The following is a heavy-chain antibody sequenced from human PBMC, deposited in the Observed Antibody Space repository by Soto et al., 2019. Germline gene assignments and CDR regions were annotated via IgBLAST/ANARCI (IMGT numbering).Heavy chain of an antibody. CDR2: ISYDGSNK. CDR1: GFIFSRYG. V-gene: IGHV3-30*18. J-gene: IGHJ5*02. D-gene: IGHD2-15*01. CDR3: AKEVAIADYNWFDP. Sequence: QVQLVESGGGVVQPGRSLRLSCAASGFIFSRYGMHWVRQAPGKGLEWVAVISYDGSNKYYADSVKGRFTISRDNSKNTLYLQMNSLRAEDTAVYYCAKEVAIADYNWFDPWGQGTLVTVSS.